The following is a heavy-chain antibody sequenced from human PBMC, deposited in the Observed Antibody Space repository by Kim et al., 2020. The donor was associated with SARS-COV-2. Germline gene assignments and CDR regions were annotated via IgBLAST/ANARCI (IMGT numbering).Heavy chain of an antibody. D-gene: IGHD4-17*01. CDR3: ARDPDYGDYAVDY. V-gene: IGHV1-69*01. Sequence: SAQKFQGRVTITADESTSTAYMERSSLRSEDTAVYYCARDPDYGDYAVDYWGQGTLVTVSS. J-gene: IGHJ4*02.